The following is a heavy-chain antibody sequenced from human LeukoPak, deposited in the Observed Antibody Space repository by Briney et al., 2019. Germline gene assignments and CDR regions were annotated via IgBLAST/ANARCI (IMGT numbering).Heavy chain of an antibody. D-gene: IGHD4-17*01. Sequence: ALRLSCAASGFTFDDYAMHWVRQAPGKGLEWVSGISWNSGSIGYADSVKGQFTISRDNAKNSLYLQMNSLRAEDTALYYCARSTVTYGMDVWGQGTTVTVSS. CDR1: GFTFDDYA. CDR3: ARSTVTYGMDV. J-gene: IGHJ6*02. V-gene: IGHV3-9*01. CDR2: ISWNSGSI.